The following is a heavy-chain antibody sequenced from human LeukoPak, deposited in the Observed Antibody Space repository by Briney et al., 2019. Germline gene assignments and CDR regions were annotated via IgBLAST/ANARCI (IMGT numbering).Heavy chain of an antibody. CDR1: GYTLTELS. V-gene: IGHV1-24*01. Sequence: GASVKVSCKVSGYTLTELSMHWVRQTPGKGLEWMGGFDPEDGETIYAQKFQGRVTMTEDTSTDTAYMELSSQRSEDTAVYYCATVFFLHGAFDIWGQGTMVTVSS. CDR2: FDPEDGET. CDR3: ATVFFLHGAFDI. D-gene: IGHD3-3*01. J-gene: IGHJ3*02.